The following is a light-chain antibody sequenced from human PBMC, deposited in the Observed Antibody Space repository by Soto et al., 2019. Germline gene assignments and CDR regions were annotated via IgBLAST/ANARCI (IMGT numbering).Light chain of an antibody. CDR3: MQPLQTPWS. CDR1: QSLLHSNGYNY. Sequence: DIVMTQSPLSLPVTPGEPASISCRSSQSLLHSNGYNYVYWYLQKPGQSPHLLIYVASNRAYVVPDRVSGSGSGTDFTLRISRVEAEDVGVDYCMQPLQTPWSFGQGTNVEIK. V-gene: IGKV2-28*01. CDR2: VAS. J-gene: IGKJ1*01.